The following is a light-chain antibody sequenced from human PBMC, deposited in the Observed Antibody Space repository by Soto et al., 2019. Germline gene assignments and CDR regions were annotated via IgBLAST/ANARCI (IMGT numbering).Light chain of an antibody. CDR2: GAS. V-gene: IGKV3-15*01. CDR3: QQYNNWPPLFT. Sequence: EIVMTQSPATLSVSPGERATLSCRASQSVSSNLAWYQQKPGQAPRLLIYGASTRATGIPARFSGSGSGTEFTLTISSLQSEDFAVYCCQQYNNWPPLFTFGPGTKVDIK. CDR1: QSVSSN. J-gene: IGKJ3*01.